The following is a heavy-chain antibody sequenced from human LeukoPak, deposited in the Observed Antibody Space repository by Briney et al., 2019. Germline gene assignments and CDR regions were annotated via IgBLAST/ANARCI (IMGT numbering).Heavy chain of an antibody. CDR1: GYTLTELS. V-gene: IGHV1-24*01. Sequence: ASVKVSCKVSGYTLTELSMHGVRQAPGKGLEWMGGFDPEDGETIYAQKFQGRVTMTEDTSTDTAYMEPSSLRSEDTAVYYCATVYSEDAFDNWGQGTMVTVSS. J-gene: IGHJ3*02. CDR3: ATVYSEDAFDN. D-gene: IGHD1-26*01. CDR2: FDPEDGET.